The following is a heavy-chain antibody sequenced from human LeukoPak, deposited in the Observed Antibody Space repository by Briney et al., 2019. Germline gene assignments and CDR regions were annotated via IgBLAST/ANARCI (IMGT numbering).Heavy chain of an antibody. D-gene: IGHD6-13*01. Sequence: PGGSLRLSCAASGSSVSSNYLTWVRQAPGKGLEWIGEINHSGSTNYNPSLKSRVTISVDTSKNQFSLKLSSVTAADTAVYYCARDLMGIAYRGAFYYWGQGTLVTVSS. V-gene: IGHV4-34*01. CDR3: ARDLMGIAYRGAFYY. CDR2: INHSGST. J-gene: IGHJ4*02. CDR1: GSSVSSNY.